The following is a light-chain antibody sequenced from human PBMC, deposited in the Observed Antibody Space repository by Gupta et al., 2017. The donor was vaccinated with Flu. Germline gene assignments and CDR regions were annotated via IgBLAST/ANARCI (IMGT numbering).Light chain of an antibody. CDR2: AAS. Sequence: DRVTITCRPSQSISNYLNWYQHKPGKAPKLLIYAASILQSGVPSRFSAGGSETEFTLTITNLQHEDFATYYCQQTYNTLPVTFGHGTRLDIK. CDR3: QQTYNTLPVT. J-gene: IGKJ5*01. CDR1: QSISNY. V-gene: IGKV1-39*01.